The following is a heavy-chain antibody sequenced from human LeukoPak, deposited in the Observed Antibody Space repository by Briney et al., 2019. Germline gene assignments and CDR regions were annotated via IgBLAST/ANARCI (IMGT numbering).Heavy chain of an antibody. CDR1: GYTFTSYG. D-gene: IGHD2-2*01. CDR2: ISAYNGNT. J-gene: IGHJ4*02. CDR3: ARAHCSSTSCYVAEGYYFDY. V-gene: IGHV1-18*01. Sequence: ASVKVSCKASGYTFTSYGISWVRQAPGQGLEWVGWISAYNGNTNYAQKLQGRVTMTTDTSTSIAYMELSSLRSEDTAVYYCARAHCSSTSCYVAEGYYFDYWGQGTLVTVSS.